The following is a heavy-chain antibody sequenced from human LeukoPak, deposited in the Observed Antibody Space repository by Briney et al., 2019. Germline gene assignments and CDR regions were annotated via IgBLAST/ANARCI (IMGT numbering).Heavy chain of an antibody. D-gene: IGHD2-2*01. CDR1: GFTFSSYS. CDR3: ARVVPAAMGLDDAFDI. CDR2: ISSSSSYI. J-gene: IGHJ3*02. V-gene: IGHV3-21*01. Sequence: GGSLRLSCETSGFTFSSYSMNWVRQAPGKGLEWVSSISSSSSYIYYAESVKGRFTISRDNAKNSLYLQMNSLRAEDTAVYYCARVVPAAMGLDDAFDIWGQGTMVTVSS.